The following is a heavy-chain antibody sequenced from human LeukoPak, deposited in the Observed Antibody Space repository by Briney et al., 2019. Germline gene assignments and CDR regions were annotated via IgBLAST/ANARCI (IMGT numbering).Heavy chain of an antibody. CDR1: GGSISSYY. J-gene: IGHJ6*02. V-gene: IGHV4-59*01. CDR2: IYYSGST. D-gene: IGHD2-21*02. CDR3: ARTGGDCSSGLCYYAMDV. Sequence: SETLSLTCTVSGGSISSYYWSWIRQPPGKGLEWIGYIYYSGSTDYNPSLRSRVTLSIDMSKNQFSLRLSSVTAADTAVYYCARTGGDCSSGLCYYAMDVWGQGTTVTVS.